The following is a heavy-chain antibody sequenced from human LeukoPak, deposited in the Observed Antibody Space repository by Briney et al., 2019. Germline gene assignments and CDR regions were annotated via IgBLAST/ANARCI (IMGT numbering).Heavy chain of an antibody. V-gene: IGHV4-59*01. CDR2: IYYSGST. D-gene: IGHD3-16*01. Sequence: SETLSLTCTVSGGSISSYYWSWIRQPPGKGLEWIGYIYYSGSTNYNPSLRSRVTISVDTSKNQFSLKLSSVTAADTAVYYCATFLGKKDYWGQGTLVTVSS. J-gene: IGHJ4*02. CDR1: GGSISSYY. CDR3: ATFLGKKDY.